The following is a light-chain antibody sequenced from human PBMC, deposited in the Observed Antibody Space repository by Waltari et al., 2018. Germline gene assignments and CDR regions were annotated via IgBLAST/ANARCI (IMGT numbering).Light chain of an antibody. J-gene: IGKJ5*01. CDR1: QSVVKF. Sequence: EVVLTQSPVTLSLSPGERATLSCRASQSVVKFLAWYQKKPGQAPRLLIYDASNRATCIPVTFSGSGSGTDFTLTISSVQPEDFALYFCQQRSDWPPSITFGQGTRLEI. CDR2: DAS. CDR3: QQRSDWPPSIT. V-gene: IGKV3-11*01.